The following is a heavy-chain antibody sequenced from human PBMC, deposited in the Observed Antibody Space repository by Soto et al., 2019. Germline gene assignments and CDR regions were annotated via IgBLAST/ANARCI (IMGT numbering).Heavy chain of an antibody. V-gene: IGHV4-34*01. CDR1: GGSFSGYY. J-gene: IGHJ5*02. CDR3: GISRARAPPLCGSRFSPFGP. CDR2: INHSGST. Sequence: SETLSLTCAVYGGSFSGYYWSWIRQPPGKGLEWIGEINHSGSTNYNPSLKSRVTISVDTSKNQFSLKLSSVTAADTAVYYCGISRARAPPLCGSRFSPFGPWGQGTLVTVSP. D-gene: IGHD3-10*01.